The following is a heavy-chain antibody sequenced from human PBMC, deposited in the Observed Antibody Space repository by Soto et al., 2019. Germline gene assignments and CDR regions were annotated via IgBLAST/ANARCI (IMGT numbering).Heavy chain of an antibody. J-gene: IGHJ6*03. CDR1: GFTFSSYG. Sequence: QVQLVESGGGVVQPGRSLRLSCAASGFTFSSYGMHWVRQAPGKGLEWVAVIWYDGSNKYYADSVKGRFTISRDNSKNTLYLQMNSLRADDTAVYYCARGGDYVSHYYYYYMDVWGKGTTVTVSS. V-gene: IGHV3-33*01. D-gene: IGHD4-17*01. CDR3: ARGGDYVSHYYYYYMDV. CDR2: IWYDGSNK.